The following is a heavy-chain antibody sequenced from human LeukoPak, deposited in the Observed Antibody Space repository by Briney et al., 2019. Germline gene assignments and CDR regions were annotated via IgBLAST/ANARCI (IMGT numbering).Heavy chain of an antibody. CDR1: GYSFTDYY. D-gene: IGHD5-12*01. V-gene: IGHV1-2*02. J-gene: IGHJ4*02. Sequence: GASVKVSCKASGYSFTDYYMHWVRQAPGKGLEWMGWTNPDSGGTSSAQKFQGRVTMTRDTSISTAYMELSRLTSDDTAVYFCTRRAYGNGRENFDFWGQGTLVTVSS. CDR2: TNPDSGGT. CDR3: TRRAYGNGRENFDF.